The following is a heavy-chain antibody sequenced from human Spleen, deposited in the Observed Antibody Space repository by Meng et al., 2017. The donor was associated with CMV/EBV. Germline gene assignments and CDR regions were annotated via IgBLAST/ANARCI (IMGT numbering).Heavy chain of an antibody. CDR3: AKEGIAARRTVYGMDV. V-gene: IGHV3-30*02. CDR2: IRYDGSNK. Sequence: LSLTCAESGFTFSSYGMHWVRQAPGKGLEWVAFIRYDGSNKYYADSVKGRFTISRDNSKNTLYLQMNSLRAEDTAVYYCAKEGIAARRTVYGMDVWGQGTTVTVSS. CDR1: GFTFSSYG. D-gene: IGHD6-13*01. J-gene: IGHJ6*02.